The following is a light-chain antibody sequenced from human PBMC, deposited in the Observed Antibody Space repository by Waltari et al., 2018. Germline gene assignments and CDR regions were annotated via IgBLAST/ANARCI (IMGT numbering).Light chain of an antibody. J-gene: IGKJ3*01. Sequence: EIVLTQSPATLSLSPGDRATLPCRASQSVSSYLAWYQQKPGQAPRLLIYDASNRATGIPARFSGSGSGTDFTLTISSLQAEDVAFYYCQQYYSSSFTFGPGTKVDIK. V-gene: IGKV3-11*01. CDR2: DAS. CDR3: QQYYSSSFT. CDR1: QSVSSY.